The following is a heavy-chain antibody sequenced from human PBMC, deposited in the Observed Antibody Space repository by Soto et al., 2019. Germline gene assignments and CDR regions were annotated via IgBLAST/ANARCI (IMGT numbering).Heavy chain of an antibody. D-gene: IGHD2-21*02. CDR3: GRRLDGPSGDSSEDV. CDR1: GFTFRNYD. V-gene: IGHV3-23*01. CDR2: ISVRGGGP. J-gene: IGHJ4*02. Sequence: EVRLLESGGGLVQPGGSLRLSCAASGFTFRNYDMSWVRQAPGKGLEWVYAISVRGGGPYYTESVRGRFTISRDNSRKTLYLQMSSLGVEDSAVYYGGRRLDGPSGDSSEDVWGQVTLVTVSS.